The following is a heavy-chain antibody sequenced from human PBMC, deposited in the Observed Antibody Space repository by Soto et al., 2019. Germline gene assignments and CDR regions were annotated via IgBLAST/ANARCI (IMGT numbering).Heavy chain of an antibody. D-gene: IGHD3-3*01. V-gene: IGHV1-69*13. CDR3: AREAFYDFWSGSCSD. Sequence: ASVKVSCKASGGTFSSYAISWVRQAPGQGLEWMGGIIPIFGTANYAQKFQGRVTITADESTSTAYMELSSLRSEDTAVYYCAREAFYDFWSGSCSDWGQGTLVTVSS. CDR1: GGTFSSYA. J-gene: IGHJ4*02. CDR2: IIPIFGTA.